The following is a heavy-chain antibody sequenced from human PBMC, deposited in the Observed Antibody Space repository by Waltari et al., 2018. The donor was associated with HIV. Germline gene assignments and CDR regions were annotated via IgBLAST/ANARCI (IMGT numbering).Heavy chain of an antibody. J-gene: IGHJ1*01. CDR2: IKSDASST. CDR1: GFTFSPSW. CDR3: ARVGSWSGPVQN. D-gene: IGHD6-13*01. V-gene: IGHV3-74*01. Sequence: EVQLVESGGDLVQPGGSLRLSCVASGFTFSPSWMHWVRKAPGKGLEWVSRIKSDASSTNYAYSVKGRFTISRDNAKNTLYLQMNSLRPEDTAVYYCARVGSWSGPVQNWGQGTLVTVSS.